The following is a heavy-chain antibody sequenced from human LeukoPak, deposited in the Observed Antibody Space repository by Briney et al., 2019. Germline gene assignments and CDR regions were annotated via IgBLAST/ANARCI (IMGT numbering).Heavy chain of an antibody. J-gene: IGHJ4*02. CDR1: GGSISSSNW. CDR2: IYHSGST. D-gene: IGHD6-13*01. CDR3: ARDPQAAAGTYFDY. Sequence: SETLSLTCAVSGGSISSSNWWSWVRQPPGKGLEWIGEIYHSGSTNYNPSLKSRVTISVDKSKNQFSLKLSSVTAADTAVYYCARDPQAAAGTYFDYWGQGTLVTVSS. V-gene: IGHV4-4*02.